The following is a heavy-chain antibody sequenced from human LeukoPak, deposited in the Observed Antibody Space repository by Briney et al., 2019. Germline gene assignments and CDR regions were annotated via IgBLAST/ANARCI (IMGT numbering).Heavy chain of an antibody. D-gene: IGHD3-22*01. CDR3: ARDPNYDSSGYPFDY. J-gene: IGHJ4*02. V-gene: IGHV3-74*01. CDR1: GFTFSRYW. CDR2: INSDGSFT. Sequence: GGSLRLSCAASGFTFSRYWMHWVRQAPGKGLVWVSRINSDGSFTTYADSVEGRFTISRDNAKNTLYLQMNSLRGDDTAVYYCARDPNYDSSGYPFDYWGQGTLVTVSS.